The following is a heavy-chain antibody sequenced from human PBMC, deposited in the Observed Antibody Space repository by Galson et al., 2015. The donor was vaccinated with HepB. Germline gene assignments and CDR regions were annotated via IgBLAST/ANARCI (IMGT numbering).Heavy chain of an antibody. Sequence: QSGAEVKKPGESLRISCKGSGYSFTTYWINWVRQMPGKGLEWMGGIDPSDFYTDYSPSFQGHVSISADKSVNTAFLYWSSLKASDTAIYYCARQSKIVVPASDQHGMDVWGQGTTVTVSS. D-gene: IGHD3-22*01. CDR2: IDPSDFYT. CDR1: GYSFTTYW. V-gene: IGHV5-10-1*01. CDR3: ARQSKIVVPASDQHGMDV. J-gene: IGHJ6*02.